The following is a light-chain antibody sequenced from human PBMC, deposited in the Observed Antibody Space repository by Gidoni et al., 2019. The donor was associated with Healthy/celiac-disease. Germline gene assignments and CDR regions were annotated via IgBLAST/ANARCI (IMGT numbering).Light chain of an antibody. CDR1: SSNIGNNY. V-gene: IGLV1-51*01. CDR3: GTWDSSLSAYV. J-gene: IGLJ1*01. Sequence: HSVLTHPPSVSAAPGQKVTISCSGSSSNIGNNYVSWYQQLPGTAPKLLIYDNNKRPSGIPDRFSGSKSGTSATLGITGRQTGDEADYYCGTWDSSLSAYVFGTGTKVTVL. CDR2: DNN.